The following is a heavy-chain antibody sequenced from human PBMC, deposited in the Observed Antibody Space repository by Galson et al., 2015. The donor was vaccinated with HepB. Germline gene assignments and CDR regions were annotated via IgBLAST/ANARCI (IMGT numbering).Heavy chain of an antibody. CDR1: GFTFSSYA. CDR3: AKDLAGYGYYYYYYMDV. CDR2: ISGSGGST. V-gene: IGHV3-23*01. Sequence: SLRLSCAASGFTFSSYAMSWVRQAPGKGLEWVSAISGSGGSTYYADSVKGRFTISRDNSKNTLYLQMNSLRAEDTAVYYCAKDLAGYGYYYYYYMDVWGKGTTVTVSS. J-gene: IGHJ6*03. D-gene: IGHD5-12*01.